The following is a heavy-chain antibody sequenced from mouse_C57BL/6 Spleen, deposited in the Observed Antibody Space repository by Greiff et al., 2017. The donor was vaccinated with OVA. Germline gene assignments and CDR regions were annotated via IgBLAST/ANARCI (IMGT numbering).Heavy chain of an antibody. J-gene: IGHJ3*01. CDR3: ARGHYYGSTFAY. D-gene: IGHD1-1*01. CDR2: IYPGSGST. V-gene: IGHV1-55*01. CDR1: GYTFTSYW. Sequence: QVQLQQPGAELVKPGASVKMSCKASGYTFTSYWITWVKPRPGQGLEWIGDIYPGSGSTNYNEKFKSKATLTVDTSSSTAYMQLSSLTSEDSAVYYCARGHYYGSTFAYWGQGTLVTVSA.